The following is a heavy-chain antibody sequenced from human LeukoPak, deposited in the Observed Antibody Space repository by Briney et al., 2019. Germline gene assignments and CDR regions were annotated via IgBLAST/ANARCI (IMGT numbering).Heavy chain of an antibody. CDR2: TKQDGSEK. J-gene: IGHJ6*02. Sequence: GGSLRLSSAASGFTSTSYWMSWVRQAPGKGLERLANTKQDGSEKYYVDSVKGRFTLSRDNAKNSLYPQMNSLRAEDTGVYYCARDDGYGDYLPHGMDVWGQGTTVTVSS. CDR3: ARDDGYGDYLPHGMDV. V-gene: IGHV3-7*03. CDR1: GFTSTSYW. D-gene: IGHD4-17*01.